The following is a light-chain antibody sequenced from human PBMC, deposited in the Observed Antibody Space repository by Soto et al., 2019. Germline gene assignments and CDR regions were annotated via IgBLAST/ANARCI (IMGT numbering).Light chain of an antibody. CDR1: QSVTTD. CDR3: QQYDRWPVT. V-gene: IGKV3-15*01. Sequence: EVVMTQSPATLSVSPGERVTFSCRASQSVTTDLAWYQHKPGQSPRLLISGASTGASGIPPRFSGSGSGTEFTLTIDRLRSADFAGYYCQQYDRWPVTFGGGTKVEIK. J-gene: IGKJ4*01. CDR2: GAS.